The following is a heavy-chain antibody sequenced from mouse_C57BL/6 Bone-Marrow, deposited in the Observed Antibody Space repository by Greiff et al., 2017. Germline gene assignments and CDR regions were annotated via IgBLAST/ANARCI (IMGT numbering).Heavy chain of an antibody. CDR1: GYAFSSSW. J-gene: IGHJ4*01. D-gene: IGHD5-1*01. V-gene: IGHV1-82*01. Sequence: VQGVESGPELVKPGASVKISCKASGYAFSSSWMNWVKQRPGKGLEWIGRIYPGDGGTNYNGKFKGKATLTADKSSSTAYMQLSSLTSEDSAVYFCARSTLFSVALDYWGQGTSVTVSS. CDR3: ARSTLFSVALDY. CDR2: IYPGDGGT.